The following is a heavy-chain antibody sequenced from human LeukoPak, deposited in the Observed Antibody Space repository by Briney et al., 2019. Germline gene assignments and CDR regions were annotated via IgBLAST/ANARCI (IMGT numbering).Heavy chain of an antibody. Sequence: GGSPRLSCAASGFTFDDYGMSWVRQAPGKGLEWVSGINWNGGSTGYADSVKGRFTISRDNAKNSLYLQMNSLRAEDTALYYCARDRGTYYDFWSGYPDYWGQGTLVTVSS. D-gene: IGHD3-3*01. CDR2: INWNGGST. J-gene: IGHJ4*02. CDR1: GFTFDDYG. V-gene: IGHV3-20*04. CDR3: ARDRGTYYDFWSGYPDY.